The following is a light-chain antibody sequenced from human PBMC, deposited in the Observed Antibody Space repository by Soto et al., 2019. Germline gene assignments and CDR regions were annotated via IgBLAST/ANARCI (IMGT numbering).Light chain of an antibody. V-gene: IGKV1-6*01. CDR1: QGIRNE. CDR2: AAS. CDR3: LQNYNYPFT. Sequence: AIQMTQTPSSLSASVGDRVTITCRASQGIRNELGWYQQKPGKAPKVLIYAASSLQSGVPSRFSGSGSGTDFTLTISSLQPEDFATYYCLQNYNYPFTFGPGTKVDIK. J-gene: IGKJ3*01.